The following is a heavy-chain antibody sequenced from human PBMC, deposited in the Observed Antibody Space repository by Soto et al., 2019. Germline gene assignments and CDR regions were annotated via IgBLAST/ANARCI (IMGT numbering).Heavy chain of an antibody. V-gene: IGHV3-23*01. J-gene: IGHJ6*01. CDR1: GFTFNNYA. CDR3: VKDWTGDTCPCMDV. D-gene: IGHD2-8*02. CDR2: ITGSDGST. Sequence: EVQLLESGGGLVQPGGSLRLSCAASGFTFNNYAMTWVRQAPGKGLEWVSTITGSDGSTYYADSVKGRFTISRDNSNNALYLQMSRLRAEDTALYYCVKDWTGDTCPCMDVWGQGTTVTVSS.